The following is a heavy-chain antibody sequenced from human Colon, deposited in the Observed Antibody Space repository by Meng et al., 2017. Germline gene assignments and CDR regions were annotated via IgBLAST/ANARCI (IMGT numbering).Heavy chain of an antibody. J-gene: IGHJ5*02. Sequence: QPQLQESGPGLVRPSEALSLTRSVAGGSISPSGYYWGWIRQPPGKGLEWIGSIGHSGFTYYTPSLKSRVTVSIDTSRNQFSLWLTSVTAADTAVYYCVRSSAWVRTGFDPWGQGTLVTVSS. CDR1: GGSISPSGYY. CDR3: VRSSAWVRTGFDP. V-gene: IGHV4-39*01. CDR2: IGHSGFT. D-gene: IGHD6-19*01.